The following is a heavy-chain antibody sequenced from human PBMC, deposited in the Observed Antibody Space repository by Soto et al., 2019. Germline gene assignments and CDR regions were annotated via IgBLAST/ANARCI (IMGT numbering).Heavy chain of an antibody. CDR2: IWYDGSNK. D-gene: IGHD6-19*01. V-gene: IGHV3-33*01. CDR1: GFTFSSYG. Sequence: LRLSCAASGFTFSSYGMHWVRQAPGKGLEWVAVIWYDGSNKYYADSVKGRFTISRDNSKNTLYLQMNSLRAEDTAVYYCARGPIAVAGYYFDYWGQGTLVTVSS. J-gene: IGHJ4*02. CDR3: ARGPIAVAGYYFDY.